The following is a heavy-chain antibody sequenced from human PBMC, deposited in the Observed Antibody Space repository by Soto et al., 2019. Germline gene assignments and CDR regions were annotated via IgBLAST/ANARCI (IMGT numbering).Heavy chain of an antibody. J-gene: IGHJ4*02. CDR3: ARHRSNLKGFDY. CDR2: IAPTDSYT. CDR1: GYNFTAYW. Sequence: GESLKISCSISGYNFTAYWITWVRQMPGRGLEWRGRIAPTDSYTKYSPSFQGHVSISVDRSTTTAYLQWSSLKASDTAMYYCARHRSNLKGFDYWGQGTQVTVSS. V-gene: IGHV5-10-1*01.